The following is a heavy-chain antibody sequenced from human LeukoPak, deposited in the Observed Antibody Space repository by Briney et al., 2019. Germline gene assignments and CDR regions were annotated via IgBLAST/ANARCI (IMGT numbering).Heavy chain of an antibody. CDR3: VRRHDY. V-gene: IGHV3-53*01. CDR2: IYACGGA. CDR1: GFDVSDNF. Sequence: GGSLRLSCVASGFDVSDNFMIWVRKAPGQGLEWISIIYACGGAYHAESVKGRFSAFRDTSKNTIFLQMNNLRAADTAMYYCVRRHDYWGQGSLVTVSS. J-gene: IGHJ4*02.